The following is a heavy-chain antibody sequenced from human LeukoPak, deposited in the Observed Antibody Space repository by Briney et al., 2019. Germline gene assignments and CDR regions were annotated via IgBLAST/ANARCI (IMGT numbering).Heavy chain of an antibody. CDR2: ISGSSGRT. CDR1: GLAFSDYA. Sequence: GGSLRLSCAASGLAFSDYAMSWVRQAPGKGLEWVSGISGSSGRTYYADSVKGRFTISRDNSKNTLYLQMNSLRAEDTAVYYCAAALKGYWGQGTLVTVSS. J-gene: IGHJ4*02. V-gene: IGHV3-23*01. CDR3: AAALKGY.